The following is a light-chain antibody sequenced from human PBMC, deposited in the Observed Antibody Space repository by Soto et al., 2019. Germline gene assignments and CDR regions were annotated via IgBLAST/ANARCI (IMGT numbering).Light chain of an antibody. Sequence: DIVMTQSPDSLAVSLGERATINCKSSQSVLYSSNNKNYLAWYQQKPGQPPKLLIYWASTRESGVPDRFSGSGSGTDFTLTIRSLQAEDVAVYYCKQYYSTPPTFGGGTKVDIK. CDR1: QSVLYSSNNKNY. V-gene: IGKV4-1*01. CDR3: KQYYSTPPT. J-gene: IGKJ4*01. CDR2: WAS.